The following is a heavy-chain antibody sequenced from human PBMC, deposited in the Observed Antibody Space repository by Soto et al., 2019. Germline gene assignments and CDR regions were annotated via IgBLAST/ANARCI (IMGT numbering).Heavy chain of an antibody. CDR3: ASKRMAVGGGVHFDY. V-gene: IGHV3-66*01. J-gene: IGHJ4*02. Sequence: EVLLVESGGGLVQPGGSLRLSCAASGFTVSSNYMSWVRQAPGKGLEWVSVIYSGGSTYYAGSVKGRFTISRDNSKNTPELTMDRLRGEDTAVYYCASKRMAVGGGVHFDYWGQGTLVTVSS. D-gene: IGHD6-19*01. CDR2: IYSGGST. CDR1: GFTVSSNY.